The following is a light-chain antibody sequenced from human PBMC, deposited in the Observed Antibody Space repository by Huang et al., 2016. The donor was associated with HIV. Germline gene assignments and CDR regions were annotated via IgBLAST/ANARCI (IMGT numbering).Light chain of an antibody. CDR3: QQLRSYPLT. J-gene: IGKJ4*01. V-gene: IGKV1-9*01. CDR2: DAS. CDR1: QGISTS. Sequence: IQLTQSPSSLSASIGDRVTITCRASQGISTSLAWYQQKPGKAPNLLIFDASYLRSGVPSRFSGSRSGTVFTLSISSLQPEDFATYFCQQLRSYPLTFGGGTKVEIK.